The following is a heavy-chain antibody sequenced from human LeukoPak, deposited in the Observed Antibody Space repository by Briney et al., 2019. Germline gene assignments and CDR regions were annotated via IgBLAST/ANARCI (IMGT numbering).Heavy chain of an antibody. CDR3: ARDDIVVVPAAIHLDY. V-gene: IGHV1-46*01. J-gene: IGHJ4*02. CDR1: GYTFTSYY. CDR2: INPSGGST. D-gene: IGHD2-2*01. Sequence: GASVKVSCKASGYTFTSYYMHWVRQAPGQGLEWMGIINPSGGSTSYAQKFQGRVTMTRDMSTSTVCMELSRLRSDDTAVYYCARDDIVVVPAAIHLDYWGQGTLVTVSS.